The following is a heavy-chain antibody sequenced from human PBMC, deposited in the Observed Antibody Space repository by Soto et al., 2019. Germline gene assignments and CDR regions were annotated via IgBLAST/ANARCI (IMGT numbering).Heavy chain of an antibody. CDR1: GFTFSTYW. CDR3: SRDRWGGGRDMDV. D-gene: IGHD3-10*01. J-gene: IGHJ6*02. Sequence: EVQLVESGGGLGQPGGSLSLSCAASGFTFSTYWIHWVRQSPGKGLVWVSRINGDGSSTNYADSVNGRFTISRDNARNTQVLQINSLRDEDTAVYYCSRDRWGGGRDMDVWGQGTKVTVAS. V-gene: IGHV3-74*01. CDR2: INGDGSST.